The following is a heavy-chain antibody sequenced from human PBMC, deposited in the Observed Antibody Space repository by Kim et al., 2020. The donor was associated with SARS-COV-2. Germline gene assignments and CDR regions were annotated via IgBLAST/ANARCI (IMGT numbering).Heavy chain of an antibody. CDR3: LGGLGASEYSSQPFDY. Sequence: SGEGRFTISRENAKNSLYLQMNSLRAEDTAVYYCLGGLGASEYSSQPFDYWGQGTLVTVSS. J-gene: IGHJ4*02. D-gene: IGHD6-13*01. V-gene: IGHV3-21*01.